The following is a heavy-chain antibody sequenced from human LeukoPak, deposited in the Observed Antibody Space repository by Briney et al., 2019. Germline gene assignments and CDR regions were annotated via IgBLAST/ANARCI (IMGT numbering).Heavy chain of an antibody. J-gene: IGHJ4*02. CDR3: ARDGGEIGRSTYFDD. V-gene: IGHV4-4*07. D-gene: IGHD3-16*01. Sequence: SETLSLTCTVSGGSISDYYWNWIRQPAGKGLEWIGHIYTRGSTNYNPSLKSRVTMSVDTSKNQFSLKLSSVTAADTAVYYCARDGGEIGRSTYFDDWGQGTLVTVSS. CDR1: GGSISDYY. CDR2: IYTRGST.